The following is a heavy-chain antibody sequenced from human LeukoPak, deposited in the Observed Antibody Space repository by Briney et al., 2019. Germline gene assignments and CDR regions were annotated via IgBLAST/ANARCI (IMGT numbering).Heavy chain of an antibody. D-gene: IGHD3-10*01. J-gene: IGHJ5*02. CDR1: GGSISSSN. V-gene: IGHV3-23*01. CDR3: AKEILWFGES. CDR2: ISGSGGST. Sequence: PSGTLSLTCAVSGGSISSSNWWSWVRQAPGKGLEWVSAISGSGGSTYYADSVKGRFTISRDNSKNTLYLQMNSLRAEDTAVYYCAKEILWFGESWGQGTLVTVSS.